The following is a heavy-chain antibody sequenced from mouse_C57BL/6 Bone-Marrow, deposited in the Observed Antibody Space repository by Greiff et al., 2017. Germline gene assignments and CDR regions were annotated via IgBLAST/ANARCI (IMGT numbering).Heavy chain of an antibody. CDR3: ARYPYGNYPYYAMDY. CDR2: IHTNSGST. V-gene: IGHV1-64*01. CDR1: GYTFTSYW. D-gene: IGHD2-1*01. Sequence: QVQLQQPGAELVKPGASVKLSCKASGYTFTSYWMHWVKQRPGQGLEWIGMIHTNSGSTNYNEKFKSNATLTVDNSSSTAYMQLSSLTSEDSAVYYCARYPYGNYPYYAMDYWGQGTSVTVSS. J-gene: IGHJ4*01.